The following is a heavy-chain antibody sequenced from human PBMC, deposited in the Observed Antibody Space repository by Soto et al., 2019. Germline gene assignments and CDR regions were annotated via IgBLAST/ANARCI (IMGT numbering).Heavy chain of an antibody. CDR1: GGSVSSGSYY. D-gene: IGHD3-22*01. CDR2: IYYSGST. Sequence: SETLSLTCTVSGGSVSSGSYYWSWIRQPPGKGLEWIGYIYYSGSTNYNPSLKSRVTISVDTSKNQFSLKLSSVTAADTAMYYCARDHHYYDSSGYYYYGMDVWGQGTTVTVSS. V-gene: IGHV4-61*01. J-gene: IGHJ6*02. CDR3: ARDHHYYDSSGYYYYGMDV.